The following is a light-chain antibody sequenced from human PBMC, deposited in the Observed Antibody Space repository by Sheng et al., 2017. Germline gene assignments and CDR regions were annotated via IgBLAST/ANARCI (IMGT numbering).Light chain of an antibody. J-gene: IGKJ1*01. Sequence: EVVLTQSPGTLSLSPGERATLSCRASQSVSSTYLAWYQHKPGQAPRLLIYSTSGRATGTPDRFSGSGSGTDFTLTISRLEPEDFAVYYCQHYGNPPKTFGQGTKVEIK. V-gene: IGKV3-20*01. CDR3: QHYGNPPKT. CDR2: STS. CDR1: QSVSSTY.